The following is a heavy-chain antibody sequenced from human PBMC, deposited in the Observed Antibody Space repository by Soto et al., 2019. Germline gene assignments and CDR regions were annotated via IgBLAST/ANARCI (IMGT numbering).Heavy chain of an antibody. J-gene: IGHJ4*02. CDR2: INAGNGNT. D-gene: IGHD3-22*01. V-gene: IGHV1-3*01. CDR1: GGTFSSYA. Sequence: ASVKVACKASGGTFSSYAISWVLQAPGQRLEWMGWINAGNGNTKYSQKFQGRVTITRDTSASTAYMELSSLRSEDTAVYYCARGSDYFWWDEYWCQGPLVSV. CDR3: ARGSDYFWWDEY.